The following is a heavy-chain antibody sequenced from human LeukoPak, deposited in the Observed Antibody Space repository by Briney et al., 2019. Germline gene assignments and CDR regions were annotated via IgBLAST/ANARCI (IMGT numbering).Heavy chain of an antibody. D-gene: IGHD2-2*03. J-gene: IGHJ4*02. CDR3: ARASPVDIVVVPAGLDFDY. V-gene: IGHV3-21*01. CDR2: ITSSGSYI. Sequence: GGSLRLSCAASGFTFSDYWMTWVRQAPGKGLEWVSSITSSGSYIYYADSVKGRFTISRDNAKNSLYLQMNSLRAEDTAVYYCARASPVDIVVVPAGLDFDYWGQGTLVTVSS. CDR1: GFTFSDYW.